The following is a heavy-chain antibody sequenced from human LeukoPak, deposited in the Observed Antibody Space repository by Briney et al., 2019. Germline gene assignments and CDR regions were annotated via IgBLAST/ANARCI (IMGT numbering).Heavy chain of an antibody. Sequence: GGSLRLSCAASGFTFSSYGMHWVRQAPGKGLEWVAVISYGGSNKYYADSVKGRFTISRDNSKNTLYLQMNSLRAEDTAVYYCAKGREDGYSYGYPIDYWGQGTLVTVSS. CDR3: AKGREDGYSYGYPIDY. CDR1: GFTFSSYG. D-gene: IGHD5-18*01. CDR2: ISYGGSNK. J-gene: IGHJ4*02. V-gene: IGHV3-30*18.